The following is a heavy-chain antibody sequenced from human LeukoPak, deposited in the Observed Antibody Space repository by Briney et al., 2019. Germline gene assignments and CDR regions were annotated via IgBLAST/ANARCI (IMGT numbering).Heavy chain of an antibody. Sequence: SETLSLTCTVSGGSMNNYYWSWIRQPAGKGLEWIGRIYTRGSTNYNPSLKSRVTMSVDTSKNQFSLKLSSVTAADTAVYYCARWRYCSADICSGGDAFDIWGQGTMVSVSS. CDR3: ARWRYCSADICSGGDAFDI. CDR2: IYTRGST. J-gene: IGHJ3*02. V-gene: IGHV4-4*07. D-gene: IGHD2-15*01. CDR1: GGSMNNYY.